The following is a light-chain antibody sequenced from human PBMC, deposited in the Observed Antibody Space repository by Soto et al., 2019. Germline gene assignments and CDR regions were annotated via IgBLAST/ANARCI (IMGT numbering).Light chain of an antibody. CDR2: GAS. J-gene: IGKJ1*01. CDR1: QTVSSVH. Sequence: EIALTQSLGTLSLSPGERATLSCRASQTVSSVHLAWYQQKRGQASRLFNHGASSRAAGIPDRFSGSGSATNFNLTISRLKPRDFAVYYCHQDDNSLWTFGQGTKVDIK. CDR3: HQDDNSLWT. V-gene: IGKV3-20*01.